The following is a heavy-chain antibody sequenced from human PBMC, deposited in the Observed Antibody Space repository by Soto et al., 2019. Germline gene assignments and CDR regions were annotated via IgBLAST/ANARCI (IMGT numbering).Heavy chain of an antibody. V-gene: IGHV3-23*01. CDR2: ISGSGGST. CDR3: AKGVREGYSYGYNWFDP. D-gene: IGHD5-18*01. J-gene: IGHJ5*02. CDR1: GFTFSSYA. Sequence: VQLLESGGGLVQPGGSLRLSCAASGFTFSSYAMSWVRQAPGKGLEWVSAISGSGGSTYYADSVKGRFTISRDNSKNTLYLQMNSLRAEDTAVYYCAKGVREGYSYGYNWFDPWGQGTLVTVSS.